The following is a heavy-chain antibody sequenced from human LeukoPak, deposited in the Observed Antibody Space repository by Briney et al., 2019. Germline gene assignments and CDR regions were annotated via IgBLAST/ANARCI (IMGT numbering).Heavy chain of an antibody. CDR1: GFTFSSYG. J-gene: IGHJ6*03. D-gene: IGHD2-2*01. V-gene: IGHV3-30*02. CDR3: AKDGLGYCSSTSCYHYMDV. CDR2: IRYDGSNK. Sequence: GGSLRLSCAASGFTFSSYGMHWVRQAPGKGLEWVAFIRYDGSNKYYAGSVKGRSTISRDNSKNTLYLQMNSLRAEDTAVYYCAKDGLGYCSSTSCYHYMDVWGKGTTVTVSS.